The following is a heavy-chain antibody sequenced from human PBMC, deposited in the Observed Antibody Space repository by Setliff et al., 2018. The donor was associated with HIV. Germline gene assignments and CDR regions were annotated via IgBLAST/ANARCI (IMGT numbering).Heavy chain of an antibody. CDR3: AADPQTGTTSYDAFDT. Sequence: GASVKVSCKASGFTFTNSAVQWVRQARGQRLEWIGWIVVGSGNTNYAQKFQERVTITRDMSTSRAYMELSGLRTEDTAVYYCAADPQTGTTSYDAFDTWGQGTVVTVSS. CDR2: IVVGSGNT. D-gene: IGHD1-7*01. V-gene: IGHV1-58*01. CDR1: GFTFTNSA. J-gene: IGHJ3*02.